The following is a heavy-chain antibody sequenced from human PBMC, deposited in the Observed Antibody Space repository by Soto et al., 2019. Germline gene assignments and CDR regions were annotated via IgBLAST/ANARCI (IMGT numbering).Heavy chain of an antibody. D-gene: IGHD2-21*01. V-gene: IGHV3-23*01. CDR2: ITGSGGST. CDR3: ASGDSLDY. CDR1: GFTLSSCA. J-gene: IGHJ4*02. Sequence: HPWGSLRLSCVASGFTLSSCAMNWVRQAPGKGLEWVLVITGSGGSTYYADSVKGRFTISRDNSKNTIYLQMNSLRAEDTAVYYCASGDSLDYWGQGTLVTVSS.